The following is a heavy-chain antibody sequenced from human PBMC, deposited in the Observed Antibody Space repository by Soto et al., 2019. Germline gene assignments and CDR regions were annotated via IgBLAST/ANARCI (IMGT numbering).Heavy chain of an antibody. J-gene: IGHJ5*02. CDR3: ARDSTSGVAATYPYNWFDP. D-gene: IGHD2-15*01. Sequence: PGGSLRLSCAASGFTFSSYSMNWVRQAPGKGLEWVSSISSSSSYIYYADSVKGRFTISRDNAKNSLYLQMNSLRAEDTAVYYCARDSTSGVAATYPYNWFDPWGQGTLVTVSS. CDR1: GFTFSSYS. CDR2: ISSSSSYI. V-gene: IGHV3-21*01.